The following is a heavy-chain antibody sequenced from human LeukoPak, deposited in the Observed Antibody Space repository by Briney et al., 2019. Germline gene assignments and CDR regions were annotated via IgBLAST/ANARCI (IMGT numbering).Heavy chain of an antibody. Sequence: SETLSLTCAVHGVSFSGYYWSWIRQPTGKGLEWIGEINHSGSTNYNPSLKSRVTISVDTSKNQFSLKLSSVTAADTAVYYCARLPDYDFWSGLSKSFDYWGQGTLVTVSS. V-gene: IGHV4-34*01. D-gene: IGHD3-3*01. CDR2: INHSGST. CDR1: GVSFSGYY. CDR3: ARLPDYDFWSGLSKSFDY. J-gene: IGHJ4*02.